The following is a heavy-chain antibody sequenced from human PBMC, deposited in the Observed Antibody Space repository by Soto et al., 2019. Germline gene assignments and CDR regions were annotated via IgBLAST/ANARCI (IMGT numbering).Heavy chain of an antibody. CDR2: IYHSGGT. CDR3: ACIFSGGYGYGFYYYGMDV. J-gene: IGHJ6*02. D-gene: IGHD5-18*01. Sequence: PSETLSLTCAVSGGSISSGGYSWSWIRQPPGKGLEWIGYIYHSGGTYYNPSLKSRVTISVDTSKNQFSLKLSSVTAADMAVYYCACIFSGGYGYGFYYYGMDVWGQGTTVTVSS. CDR1: GGSISSGGYS. V-gene: IGHV4-30-2*01.